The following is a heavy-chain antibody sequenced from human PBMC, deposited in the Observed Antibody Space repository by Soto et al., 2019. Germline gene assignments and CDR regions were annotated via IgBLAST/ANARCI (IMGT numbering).Heavy chain of an antibody. CDR3: ARDAAVPGESDRFDY. V-gene: IGHV4-4*02. D-gene: IGHD6-19*01. Sequence: ETLSLICAVSGDSVTSNVWWSWVRQPPGKGLEWIGEAYHNGLTDYNPSLKSRVTMSVDTSKNEFSLKLTSLTAADTAIYYCARDAAVPGESDRFDYWGQGTLVTVSS. J-gene: IGHJ4*02. CDR1: GDSVTSNVW. CDR2: AYHNGLT.